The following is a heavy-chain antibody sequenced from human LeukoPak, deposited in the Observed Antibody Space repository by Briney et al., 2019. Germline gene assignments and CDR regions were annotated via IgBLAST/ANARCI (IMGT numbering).Heavy chain of an antibody. D-gene: IGHD6-6*01. J-gene: IGHJ5*02. CDR3: AKGVAARPSPNWFDP. CDR1: GFTFSSYA. CDR2: IGGSGGST. Sequence: GASLRLSCAASGFTFSSYAMSWVRQAPGKGLEWVSAIGGSGGSTYYADSVKGRFTISRDNSKNTLYLQMNSLRAEDTAVYYCAKGVAARPSPNWFDPWGQGTLVTVSS. V-gene: IGHV3-23*01.